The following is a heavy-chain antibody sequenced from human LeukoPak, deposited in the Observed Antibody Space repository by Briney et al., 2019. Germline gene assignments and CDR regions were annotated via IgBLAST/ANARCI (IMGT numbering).Heavy chain of an antibody. Sequence: SGTLSLTCAVSGGSISSSNWWSWVRQPAGKGLEWIGEIYHSGSTNYNPSLKSRVTISVDKSKNQFSLKLSSVTAADTAVYYCARLPGCSGGSCYRAFDMWGQGTLVTVSS. J-gene: IGHJ3*02. V-gene: IGHV4-4*02. CDR2: IYHSGST. CDR3: ARLPGCSGGSCYRAFDM. CDR1: GGSISSSNW. D-gene: IGHD2-15*01.